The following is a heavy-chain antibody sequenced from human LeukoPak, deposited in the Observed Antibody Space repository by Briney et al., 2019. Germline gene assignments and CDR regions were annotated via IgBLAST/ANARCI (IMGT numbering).Heavy chain of an antibody. V-gene: IGHV3-33*01. CDR1: GFTFSSYG. CDR2: IWYDGSNK. J-gene: IGHJ4*02. D-gene: IGHD5-18*01. Sequence: GGSLRLSCAASGFTFSSYGMHWVRQAPGKGLEWVAVIWYDGSNKYYADSVKGRFTISRDNSKNTLYLQMNSLRAEDTAVYYCARARHDMGYSYGPDYWGQGTLVTASS. CDR3: ARARHDMGYSYGPDY.